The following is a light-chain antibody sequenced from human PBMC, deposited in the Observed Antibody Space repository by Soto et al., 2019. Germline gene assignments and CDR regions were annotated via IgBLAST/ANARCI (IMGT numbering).Light chain of an antibody. CDR2: AAS. CDR1: QSISNY. Sequence: DIQVVQLRSCLSAYVGDRVSITCRASQSISNYLNRYQQKPGKAPKLLIFAASSLQSGVPSRSRGSGSGTNFTLTISSLQPEAFEGYYCHPSYSAPITFCQRPRLELK. J-gene: IGKJ5*01. CDR3: HPSYSAPIT. V-gene: IGKV1-39*01.